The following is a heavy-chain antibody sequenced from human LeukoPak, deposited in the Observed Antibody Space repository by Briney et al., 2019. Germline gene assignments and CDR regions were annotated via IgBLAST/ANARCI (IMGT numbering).Heavy chain of an antibody. J-gene: IGHJ4*02. V-gene: IGHV3-66*01. CDR2: IYSGGST. CDR1: GFTVSSNY. D-gene: IGHD4-17*01. CDR3: TRVSGDYFDY. Sequence: GSLRLSCAASGFTVSSNYMSWVRQAPGKGLEWVSVIYSGGSTYYADSVKGRFTISRDDSKNTLYLQMNSLRAEDTAVYYCTRVSGDYFDYWGQGTLVTVSS.